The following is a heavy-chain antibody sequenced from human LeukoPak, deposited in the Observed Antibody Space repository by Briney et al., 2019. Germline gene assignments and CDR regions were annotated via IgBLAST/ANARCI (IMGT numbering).Heavy chain of an antibody. CDR1: GFTFSSYA. D-gene: IGHD6-6*01. Sequence: QPGGSLRLSCSASGFTFSSYAMHWVRQAPGKGLEYVSAISSNGGSTYYADSVKGRFTISRDNAKNSLYLQINSLRAEDTAVYYCARSSYSSSSSVWGQGTMVTVSS. J-gene: IGHJ3*01. CDR2: ISSNGGST. CDR3: ARSSYSSSSSV. V-gene: IGHV3-64*04.